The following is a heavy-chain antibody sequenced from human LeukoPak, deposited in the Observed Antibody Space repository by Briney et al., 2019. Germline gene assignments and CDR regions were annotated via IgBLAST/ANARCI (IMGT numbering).Heavy chain of an antibody. V-gene: IGHV1-2*02. D-gene: IGHD3-10*01. Sequence: ASVKVSCKASGYTFIGYHMHWVRQAPEHGLEWMGWINPNSGGTNYAQKFQGRVTMTRDTSISTAYMELSRLGSDDTAVYYCASGREYSGSGSHDDAFDVWGQGTMVTVSS. CDR1: GYTFIGYH. J-gene: IGHJ3*01. CDR3: ASGREYSGSGSHDDAFDV. CDR2: INPNSGGT.